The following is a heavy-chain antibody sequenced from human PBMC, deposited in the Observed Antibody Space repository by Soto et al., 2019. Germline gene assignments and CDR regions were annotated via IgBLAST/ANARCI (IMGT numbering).Heavy chain of an antibody. CDR1: GGAISSGDYY. D-gene: IGHD5-18*01. J-gene: IGHJ5*02. V-gene: IGHV4-30-4*01. CDR2: IYDSGST. CDR3: AREVFRGYSYGYNWFDP. Sequence: SETLSLTCTVSGGAISSGDYYWSWIRQPPGKGLEWIGYIYDSGSTYYNPSLKSRVTISVDTYKNQFSLKLSSVTAADTAVYYCAREVFRGYSYGYNWFDPWGQGTLVTVSS.